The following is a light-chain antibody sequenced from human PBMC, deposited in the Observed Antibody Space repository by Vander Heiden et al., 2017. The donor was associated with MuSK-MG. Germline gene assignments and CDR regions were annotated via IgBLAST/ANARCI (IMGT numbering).Light chain of an antibody. J-gene: IGLJ2*01. CDR2: DVS. CDR1: SSDVGGYNY. Sequence: QSAPTPPRPVSGSPGQSVTISCTGTSSDVGGYNYVSWYQQHPGKAPKRMIYDVSKRPSGVPDRFSGSKSGNTASLTISGLQAEDESDYYCCSYAGSVVFGGGTKLTVL. CDR3: CSYAGSVV. V-gene: IGLV2-11*01.